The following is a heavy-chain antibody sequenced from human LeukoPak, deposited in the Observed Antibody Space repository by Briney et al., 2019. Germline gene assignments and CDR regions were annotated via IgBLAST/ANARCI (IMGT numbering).Heavy chain of an antibody. CDR2: ISAYNGNT. CDR3: ARDPRRYCSGGSCYWFDP. CDR1: GYTFTSYG. D-gene: IGHD2-15*01. V-gene: IGHV1-18*01. Sequence: ASVKVSCKASGYTFTSYGISWVRHAPGQGLEWMGWISAYNGNTNYAQTLQGRVTMTTDTSTSTAYMELRSLRSDDTAVYYCARDPRRYCSGGSCYWFDPWGQGTLVTVSS. J-gene: IGHJ5*02.